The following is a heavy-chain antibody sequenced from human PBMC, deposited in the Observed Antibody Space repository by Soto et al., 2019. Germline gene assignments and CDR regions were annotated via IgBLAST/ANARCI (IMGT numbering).Heavy chain of an antibody. J-gene: IGHJ4*02. CDR3: ARQIYDSDTGPNFQYYFDS. V-gene: IGHV5-10-1*01. Sequence: PGESLKISCRGSGYSFAGYWITWVRQKPGKGLEWMGRIGPRDSQTYYSPSFRGHVTISATKSITTVFLQWSSLRASDTAMYYCARQIYDSDTGPNFQYYFDSWGQGTPVTVSS. CDR1: GYSFAGYW. D-gene: IGHD3-22*01. CDR2: IGPRDSQT.